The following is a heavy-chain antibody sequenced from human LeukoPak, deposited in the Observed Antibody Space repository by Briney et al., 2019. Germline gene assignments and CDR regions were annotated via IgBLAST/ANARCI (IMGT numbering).Heavy chain of an antibody. D-gene: IGHD5-12*01. J-gene: IGHJ4*02. Sequence: ASVKVSCKASGYTFTSYGVSWVRQAPRQGLEWMGWISAYNGNTNYAQKLQGGVTMTTDTSTSTAYMELRSLRSDDMAVYYCARDRGSDSGYASHDYWGQGTPVTVSS. CDR1: GYTFTSYG. CDR3: ARDRGSDSGYASHDY. CDR2: ISAYNGNT. V-gene: IGHV1-18*03.